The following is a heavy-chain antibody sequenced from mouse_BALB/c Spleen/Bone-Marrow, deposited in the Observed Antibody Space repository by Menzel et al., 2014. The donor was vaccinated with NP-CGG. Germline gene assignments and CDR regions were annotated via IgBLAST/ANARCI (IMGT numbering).Heavy chain of an antibody. Sequence: QVQLKQSGAELAKPGASVKMSCKASGYTFTSYWMHWVKQRPGQGLEWIGYINPSTGYTEYNQKFKDKATLTADKSSSTAYMQLSSLTSDDSAVYYCAREYYGSSGYFDVWGAGTTVTVSS. J-gene: IGHJ1*01. CDR2: INPSTGYT. D-gene: IGHD1-1*01. CDR1: GYTFTSYW. CDR3: AREYYGSSGYFDV. V-gene: IGHV1-7*01.